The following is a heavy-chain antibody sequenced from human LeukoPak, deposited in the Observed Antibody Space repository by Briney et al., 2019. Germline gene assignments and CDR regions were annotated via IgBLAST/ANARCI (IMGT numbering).Heavy chain of an antibody. V-gene: IGHV1-24*01. D-gene: IGHD4-17*01. CDR1: GYTLTELS. CDR2: FDPEDGET. CDR3: TTDVYGDYVPHYYGMDV. Sequence: GASVKVSCKVSGYTLTELSMHWVRQAPGKGLEWMGGFDPEDGETIYAQKFQGRVTMTEDTSTDTAYMELSSLRSEDTAVYYCTTDVYGDYVPHYYGMDVWGQGTTVTVSS. J-gene: IGHJ6*02.